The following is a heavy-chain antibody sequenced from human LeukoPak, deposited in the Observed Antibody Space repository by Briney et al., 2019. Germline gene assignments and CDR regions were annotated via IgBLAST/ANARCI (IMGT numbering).Heavy chain of an antibody. V-gene: IGHV4-39*07. CDR3: ARSSFQGVLWFAELSPRHFDY. Sequence: KTSETLSLTCTVSGGSISSGGYYWSWIRQPPGKGLEWIGEINHSGSTNYNPSLKSRVTISVDTSKNQFSLKLSSVTAADTAVYYCARSSFQGVLWFAELSPRHFDYWGQGTLVTVSS. J-gene: IGHJ4*02. D-gene: IGHD3-10*01. CDR1: GGSISSGGYY. CDR2: INHSGST.